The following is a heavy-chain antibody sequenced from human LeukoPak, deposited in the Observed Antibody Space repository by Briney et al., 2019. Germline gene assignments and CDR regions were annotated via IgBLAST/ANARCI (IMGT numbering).Heavy chain of an antibody. CDR3: ARAYYYGSGSYGV. Sequence: GGSLRLSCAASGFTFSTYIMNWVRQTPGKGLEWVSSIGTSTSYIYYADSVKGRFTISRDNAKNSLYLQMNSLRAEDTAVYYCARAYYYGSGSYGVWGQGTLVTVSS. D-gene: IGHD3-10*01. CDR1: GFTFSTYI. CDR2: IGTSTSYI. J-gene: IGHJ4*02. V-gene: IGHV3-21*01.